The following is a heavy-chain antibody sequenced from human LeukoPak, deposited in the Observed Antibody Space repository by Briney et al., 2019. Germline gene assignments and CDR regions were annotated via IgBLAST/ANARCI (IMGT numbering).Heavy chain of an antibody. CDR2: IYTGGNT. Sequence: GGSLTLSCVASGFTFNNFAMSWVRQAPGKGLEWVSTIYTGGNTYYAASVKGRFTISRDFSKNTVFLHMNSLRAEDTAMYYCARGDDSGYYDYFDYWGQGALVTVSS. CDR3: ARGDDSGYYDYFDY. CDR1: GFTFNNFA. J-gene: IGHJ4*02. D-gene: IGHD5-12*01. V-gene: IGHV3-23*05.